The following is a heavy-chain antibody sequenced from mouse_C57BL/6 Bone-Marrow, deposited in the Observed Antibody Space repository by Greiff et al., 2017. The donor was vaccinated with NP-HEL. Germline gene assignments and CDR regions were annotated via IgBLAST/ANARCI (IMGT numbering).Heavy chain of an antibody. J-gene: IGHJ4*01. D-gene: IGHD1-1*01. CDR1: GFTFSSYA. CDR2: ISSGGDYI. Sequence: EVMLVESGEGLVKPGGSLKLSCAASGFTFSSYAMSWVRQTPEKRLEWVAYISSGGDYIYYADTVKGRFTISRDNARNTLYLQMSSLKSEDTAMYYCTRGEASYYGAMDYWGQGTSVTVSS. CDR3: TRGEASYYGAMDY. V-gene: IGHV5-9-1*02.